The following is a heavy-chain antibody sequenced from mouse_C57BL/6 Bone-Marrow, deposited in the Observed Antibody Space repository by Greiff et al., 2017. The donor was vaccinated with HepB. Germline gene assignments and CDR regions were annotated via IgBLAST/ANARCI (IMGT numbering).Heavy chain of an antibody. J-gene: IGHJ2*01. CDR2: IRSKSNNYAT. V-gene: IGHV10-1*01. CDR3: VKDGYSYYFDY. Sequence: EVMLVESGGGLVQPKGSLKLSCAASGFSFNTYAMNWVRQAPGKGLEWVARIRSKSNNYATYYADSVKDRFTISRDDSESMIYLQMNNWKTEDTAMYYYVKDGYSYYFDYWGQGTTLTVSS. D-gene: IGHD2-3*01. CDR1: GFSFNTYA.